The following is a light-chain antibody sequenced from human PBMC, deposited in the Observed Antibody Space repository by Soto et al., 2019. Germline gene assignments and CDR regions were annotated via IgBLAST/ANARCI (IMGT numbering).Light chain of an antibody. Sequence: EIVLTQSPATLSLSPGERVTLSCRASQSISTYLAWYQQKPGQAPRLLIYDASNRATGIPARFSGSGSGTDFTLTISSLEPEDFAVYYCQHRSDWPHTFGQGTKLEI. J-gene: IGKJ2*01. CDR2: DAS. CDR3: QHRSDWPHT. V-gene: IGKV3-11*01. CDR1: QSISTY.